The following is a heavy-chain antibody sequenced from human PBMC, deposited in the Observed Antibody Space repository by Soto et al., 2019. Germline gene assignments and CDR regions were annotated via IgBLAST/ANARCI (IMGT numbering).Heavy chain of an antibody. Sequence: EVQLVESGGGLVQPGGSLRLSCAASGFTFSSYDMHWVRQATGKGLEWVSAIGTAGDTYYPGSVKGRFTISRENAKNSLYPQMNSLRAGDTAVYYCARAVDIPMVRERDYYYMDVWGKGTTVTVSS. J-gene: IGHJ6*03. CDR3: ARAVDIPMVRERDYYYMDV. CDR2: IGTAGDT. CDR1: GFTFSSYD. D-gene: IGHD3-10*01. V-gene: IGHV3-13*01.